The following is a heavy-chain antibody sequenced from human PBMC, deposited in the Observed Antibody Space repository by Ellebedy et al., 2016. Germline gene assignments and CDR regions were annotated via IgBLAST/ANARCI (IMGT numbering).Heavy chain of an antibody. CDR2: VFYGGST. D-gene: IGHD3-22*01. CDR1: GGSVDTYY. V-gene: IGHV4-59*02. J-gene: IGHJ4*02. Sequence: SETLSLTXTVSGGSVDTYYWTWIRQSPGKGLEWIGYVFYGGSTKYSPSLRSRVTISLDTSKNQFSLKVTSVAAADTAVYFCARDVSLYSSSPSFDFWGQGMLVTVSS. CDR3: ARDVSLYSSSPSFDF.